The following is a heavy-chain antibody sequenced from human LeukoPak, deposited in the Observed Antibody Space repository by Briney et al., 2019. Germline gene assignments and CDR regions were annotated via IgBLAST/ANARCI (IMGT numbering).Heavy chain of an antibody. CDR3: ARGGDTAIDY. V-gene: IGHV4-34*01. Sequence: SETLSLTCAVYGGSFSGYYWSWIRQPPGKGLEWIGEINHSGSTNYNPSLKSRVTISVDTSKSQFSLKLSSVTAADTAVYYCARGGDTAIDYWGQGTLVTVSS. J-gene: IGHJ4*02. CDR2: INHSGST. D-gene: IGHD5-18*01. CDR1: GGSFSGYY.